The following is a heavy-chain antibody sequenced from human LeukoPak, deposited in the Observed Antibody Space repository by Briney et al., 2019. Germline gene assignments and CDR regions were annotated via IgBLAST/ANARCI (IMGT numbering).Heavy chain of an antibody. CDR2: ISGSGGST. Sequence: GGSLRLSCAASGFTFSSYAMSWVRQAPGKGLEWVSAISGSGGSTYYADSVKGRFTISRDNSKNTLYLQMNTLRAEDTAVYYCAKGLRYCSGGSCYSGDYMDVWGKGTTVTVSS. CDR1: GFTFSSYA. J-gene: IGHJ6*03. CDR3: AKGLRYCSGGSCYSGDYMDV. D-gene: IGHD2-15*01. V-gene: IGHV3-23*01.